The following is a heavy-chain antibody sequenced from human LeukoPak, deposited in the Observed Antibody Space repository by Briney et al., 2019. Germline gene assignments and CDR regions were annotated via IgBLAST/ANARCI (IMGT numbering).Heavy chain of an antibody. CDR2: IYSGGST. D-gene: IGHD4-23*01. CDR1: GFTVSSNY. CDR3: ARDPRYGGELYFDY. Sequence: GGSLRLSCAASGFTVSSNYMSWVRQAPGKGLEWVSVIYSGGSTYYADSVKGRFTISRHNSKNTLYLQMNSLRAEDTAVYYCARDPRYGGELYFDYWGQGTLVTVSS. V-gene: IGHV3-53*04. J-gene: IGHJ4*02.